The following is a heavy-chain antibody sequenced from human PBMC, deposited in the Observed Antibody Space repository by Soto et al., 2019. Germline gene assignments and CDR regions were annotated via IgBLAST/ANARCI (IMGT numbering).Heavy chain of an antibody. Sequence: QVHLVESGGGVVQPGRSLRLSCAASGFTFSSHGMHWIRQAPGKGLEWVAVIPYDGSHQYYADSVKGRFSISRDNSKNTLYLQMNSLRAEDTAVYYCAILRVLEWEVQESDYWGQGTLVSVSS. CDR1: GFTFSSHG. CDR3: AILRVLEWEVQESDY. V-gene: IGHV3-30*03. J-gene: IGHJ4*02. CDR2: IPYDGSHQ. D-gene: IGHD3-3*01.